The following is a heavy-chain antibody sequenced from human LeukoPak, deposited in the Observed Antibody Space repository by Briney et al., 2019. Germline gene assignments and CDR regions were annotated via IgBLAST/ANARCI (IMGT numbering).Heavy chain of an antibody. CDR2: INPNSGGT. V-gene: IGHV1-2*02. CDR1: GYTFIGSY. Sequence: ASVKVSCKASGYTFIGSYMHWVRQAPGQGLEWMGWINPNSGGTNYAQKFQGRVTMTRDTSISTVYMELSRLRSDDTAVYYCARAGSYYLENWFDPWGQGTLVTVSS. J-gene: IGHJ5*02. CDR3: ARAGSYYLENWFDP. D-gene: IGHD3-10*01.